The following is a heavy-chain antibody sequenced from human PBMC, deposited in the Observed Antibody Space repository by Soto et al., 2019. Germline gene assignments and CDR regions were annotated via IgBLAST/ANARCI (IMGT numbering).Heavy chain of an antibody. CDR2: IKQDGSEK. CDR3: ARATSVDAY. D-gene: IGHD5-12*01. V-gene: IGHV3-7*01. Sequence: EVQLVESGGDLVQPGGSLRLSGAASGFAFSGYWMSWVRQAPGKGLEGVANIKQDGSEKYYVDSVKGRFTISRDNAKNSLYLQMNSLRVEDTAVYYCARATSVDAYWGQGTLVTVSS. J-gene: IGHJ4*02. CDR1: GFAFSGYW.